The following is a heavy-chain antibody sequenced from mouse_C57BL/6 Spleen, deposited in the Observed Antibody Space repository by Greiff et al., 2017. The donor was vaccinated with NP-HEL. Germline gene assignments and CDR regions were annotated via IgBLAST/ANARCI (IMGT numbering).Heavy chain of an antibody. V-gene: IGHV1-62-2*01. CDR1: GYTFTEYT. Sequence: VQLQQSGAELVKPGASVKLSCKASGYTFTEYTIHWVKQRSGQGLEWIGWFYPGSGSIKYNEKFKDKATLTADKSSSTVYMELSRLTSEDAAVYFCARNERRYDGYYWYVDVWGTGTTVTVSS. J-gene: IGHJ1*03. CDR2: FYPGSGSI. D-gene: IGHD2-3*01. CDR3: ARNERRYDGYYWYVDV.